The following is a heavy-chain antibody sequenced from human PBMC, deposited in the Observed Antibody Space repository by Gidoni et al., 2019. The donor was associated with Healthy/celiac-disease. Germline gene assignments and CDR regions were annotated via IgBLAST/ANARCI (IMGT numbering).Heavy chain of an antibody. CDR3: TTYSGVVIASWDAFDI. Sequence: EVQLVESGGGLVKPGGSLRLSCAASGFTFSNAWMSWVRQAPGKGLEWVGRIKSKTDGGTTDYAAPVKGRLTISRDDSKNTLYLQMNSLKTEDTAVYYCTTYSGVVIASWDAFDIWGQGTMVTVSS. CDR2: IKSKTDGGTT. D-gene: IGHD3-22*01. J-gene: IGHJ3*02. CDR1: GFTFSNAW. V-gene: IGHV3-15*01.